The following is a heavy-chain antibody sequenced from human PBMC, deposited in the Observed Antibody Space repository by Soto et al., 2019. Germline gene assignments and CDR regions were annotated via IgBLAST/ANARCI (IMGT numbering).Heavy chain of an antibody. J-gene: IGHJ4*01. D-gene: IGHD3-3*01. Sequence: TGGSLRLSCAASGFTFSSYAMSWVRQAPGKGLEWVSAISGSGGSTYYADSVKGRFTISRDNSKNTLYLQMNSLRAEDTSVYYCAKARAQYYDFWSGYPVDYRGHRTLVTVSS. V-gene: IGHV3-23*01. CDR2: ISGSGGST. CDR3: AKARAQYYDFWSGYPVDY. CDR1: GFTFSSYA.